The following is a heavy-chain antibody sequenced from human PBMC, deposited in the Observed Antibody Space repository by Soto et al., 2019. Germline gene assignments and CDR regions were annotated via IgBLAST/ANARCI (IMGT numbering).Heavy chain of an antibody. CDR3: ARGDRGAFDI. CDR1: GGKIGDFG. CDR2: INSDGSST. V-gene: IGHV3-74*03. J-gene: IGHJ3*02. Sequence: GLFLRPCCGAAGGKIGDFGVRRVLQDPGKGLVWVSRINSDGSSTTYAYSVKGRFTISRDNARNTVYLQMNSLRVEDTAVYYCARGDRGAFDIWGQGTVVTVSS. D-gene: IGHD1-26*01.